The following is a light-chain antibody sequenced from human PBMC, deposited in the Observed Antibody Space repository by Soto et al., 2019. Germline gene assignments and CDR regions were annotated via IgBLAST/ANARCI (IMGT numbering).Light chain of an antibody. V-gene: IGLV2-8*01. CDR1: SSDVGNYDY. Sequence: QSVLTQPPSASGSPGQSVTISCTGTSSDVGNYDYVSWYQQHPGKAPKLIIYEVSYRPSGVPNRFSGSKSGNTASLTVSGLQPEDEADYYCNSYGGRNNYVLGTGTKVTVL. CDR3: NSYGGRNNYV. J-gene: IGLJ1*01. CDR2: EVS.